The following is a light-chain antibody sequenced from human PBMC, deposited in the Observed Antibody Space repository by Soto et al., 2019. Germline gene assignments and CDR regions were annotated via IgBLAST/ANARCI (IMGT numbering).Light chain of an antibody. J-gene: IGKJ5*01. V-gene: IGKV3-15*01. Sequence: EVVMTQSPATLSVSPGERATLCCWRSESVSRNLAWYQQKPGQAPRLLIYDASTRATGIPDRFSGGGSGTEFTLTISSLQSEDFVVYYCQQYNSWPPITFGQGTRLEIK. CDR3: QQYNSWPPIT. CDR1: ESVSRN. CDR2: DAS.